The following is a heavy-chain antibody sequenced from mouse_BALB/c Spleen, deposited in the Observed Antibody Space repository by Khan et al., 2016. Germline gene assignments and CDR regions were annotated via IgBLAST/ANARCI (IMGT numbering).Heavy chain of an antibody. CDR1: GYTFSRHW. V-gene: IGHV1-9*01. D-gene: IGHD3-2*02. J-gene: IGHJ3*01. CDR2: ILPGGGTT. CDR3: SRIDEAYQGQFTY. Sequence: QVQLQQSGAELMKPGASVKISCKATGYTFSRHWIEWVKQRPGHGLEWIGEILPGGGTTNYNEKFRGKATFTADTSSDTAYMQLSSLTSEDYAVYYCSRIDEAYQGQFTYWGQGTLVTVSA.